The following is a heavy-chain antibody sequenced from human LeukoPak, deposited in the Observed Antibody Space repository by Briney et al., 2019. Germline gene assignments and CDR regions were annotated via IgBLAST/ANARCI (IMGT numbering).Heavy chain of an antibody. CDR3: AHLGIAADTVDFDY. J-gene: IGHJ4*02. CDR2: ISYDGSNK. CDR1: GFTFSSYG. D-gene: IGHD6-25*01. Sequence: GRSLRLSCAASGFTFSSYGMHWVRQAPGKGLEWVAVISYDGSNKNYADSVKGRFTISRDNSKNTLYLQMNSLRAEDTAVYYCAHLGIAADTVDFDYWGQGTLVTVSS. V-gene: IGHV3-30*03.